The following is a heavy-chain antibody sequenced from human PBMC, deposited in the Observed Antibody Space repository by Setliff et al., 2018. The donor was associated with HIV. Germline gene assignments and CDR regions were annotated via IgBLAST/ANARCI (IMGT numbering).Heavy chain of an antibody. Sequence: SETLSLTCTVSGGSISSGIYYWIWIRQPAGKGLEWIGHVYTTGGTNYNPSLESRLTISVDTSRNQFSLRLSSVTAVDTAVYYCARAPTGVTNAFDIWGQGTMVTVSS. J-gene: IGHJ3*02. CDR3: ARAPTGVTNAFDI. V-gene: IGHV4-61*09. CDR1: GGSISSGIYY. CDR2: VYTTGGT. D-gene: IGHD2-8*02.